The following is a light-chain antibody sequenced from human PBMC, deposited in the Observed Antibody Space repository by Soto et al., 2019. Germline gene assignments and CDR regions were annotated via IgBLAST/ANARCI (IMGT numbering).Light chain of an antibody. J-gene: IGLJ1*01. Sequence: QSVLTQPSSVSGAPGQRVTISCTGSSSNIGAGYDVHWYQQLPGTAPKLLIYGNSNRPSGVPDRFSGSKSGTSASLAITGLQAGDEADYYCQSYDSSLSGFYVFGTGTKVTVL. CDR2: GNS. CDR1: SSNIGAGYD. V-gene: IGLV1-40*01. CDR3: QSYDSSLSGFYV.